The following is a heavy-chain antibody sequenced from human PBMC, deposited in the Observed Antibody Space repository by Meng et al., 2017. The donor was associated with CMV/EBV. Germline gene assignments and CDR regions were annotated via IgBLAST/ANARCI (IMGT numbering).Heavy chain of an antibody. D-gene: IGHD2-21*01. V-gene: IGHV3-23*01. CDR1: GFTFSSYA. CDR3: AKGELAYCGGDCYLDY. Sequence: GGSLRLSCAASGFTFSSYAMSWVRQAPRKGLEWVSAISGSGGSTYYADSVKGRFTISRDNSKNTLYLQMNSLRAEDTAVYYCAKGELAYCGGDCYLDYWGQGTLVTVSS. CDR2: ISGSGGST. J-gene: IGHJ4*02.